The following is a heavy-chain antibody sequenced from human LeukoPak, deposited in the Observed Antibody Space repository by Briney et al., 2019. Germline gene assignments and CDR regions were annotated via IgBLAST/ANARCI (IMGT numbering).Heavy chain of an antibody. CDR2: IWYDGSNK. CDR1: GFTFSSYG. D-gene: IGHD6-19*01. CDR3: ARDMEVAGTSIDY. Sequence: PGGSLRLSCAASGFTFSSYGMHWVRQAPGKGLEWVAVIWYDGSNKYYADSVKGRFTISRDNSKNTLYLQMNSLRAEDTAVYYCARDMEVAGTSIDYGGEGTLVTVS. J-gene: IGHJ4*02. V-gene: IGHV3-33*01.